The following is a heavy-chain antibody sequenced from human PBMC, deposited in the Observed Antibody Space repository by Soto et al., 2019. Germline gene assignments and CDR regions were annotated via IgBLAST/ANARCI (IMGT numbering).Heavy chain of an antibody. J-gene: IGHJ4*02. CDR2: VHINGNT. Sequence: QVLLQESGPGRVKPSETLSLTCTVSGGFISDYSMSWIRQPAGKGLEWVGRVHINGNTHYNPSLRGRVTMSVDTSNNQFPLRVTSVTAADTAVYYCARESGDNWTYEVYWGQGTLVAVSS. V-gene: IGHV4-4*07. CDR1: GGFISDYS. CDR3: ARESGDNWTYEVY. D-gene: IGHD1-7*01.